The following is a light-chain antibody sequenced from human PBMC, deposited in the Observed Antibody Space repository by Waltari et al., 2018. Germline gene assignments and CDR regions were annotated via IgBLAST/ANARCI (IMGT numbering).Light chain of an antibody. CDR3: MQATNRPLT. Sequence: DVVMTQSPLSLPVSLGQPASISCRSSQSLVHTDGHTYLNWFQQRPGQSPRRLIYKVSNRESGVPDRFSGSGSDTAFTLKISRVEAEDVGIYYCMQATNRPLTFGQGTKVEIQ. CDR2: KVS. CDR1: QSLVHTDGHTY. V-gene: IGKV2-30*02. J-gene: IGKJ1*01.